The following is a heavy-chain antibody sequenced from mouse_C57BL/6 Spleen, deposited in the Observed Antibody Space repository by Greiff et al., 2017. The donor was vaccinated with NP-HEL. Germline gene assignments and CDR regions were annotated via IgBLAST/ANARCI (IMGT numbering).Heavy chain of an antibody. J-gene: IGHJ2*01. CDR3: ARPQTETNYFDY. CDR2: IHRNGGST. Sequence: QVQLQQPGAELVKPGASVKLSCKASGYTFTSYWMHWVKQRPGQGLEWIGMIHRNGGSTNYNEKFKSKATLPVDKSSSTAYMQLSILTSDDSAVYYCARPQTETNYFDYWGQGTTLTVSS. D-gene: IGHD4-1*01. CDR1: GYTFTSYW. V-gene: IGHV1-64*01.